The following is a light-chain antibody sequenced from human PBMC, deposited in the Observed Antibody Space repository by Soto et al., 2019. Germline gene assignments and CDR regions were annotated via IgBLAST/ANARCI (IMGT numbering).Light chain of an antibody. V-gene: IGKV3-20*01. Sequence: NGLTLSAGTLSLSPGERATLSCRASQSVSSSYLAWYQQKPGQAPRLLIYGASSRATGIPDRFGGSGSGTDFTLTISRLEPEDFAVYYCQQYGSSPPFTFGQGAKVDI. CDR3: QQYGSSPPFT. CDR1: QSVSSSY. J-gene: IGKJ1*01. CDR2: GAS.